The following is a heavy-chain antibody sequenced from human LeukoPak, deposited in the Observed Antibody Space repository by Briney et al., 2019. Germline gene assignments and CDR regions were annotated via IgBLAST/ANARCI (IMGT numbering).Heavy chain of an antibody. CDR3: GREPLYYYFWSGGTGYYYYYYMDV. Sequence: PSETLSLTCTVSGGSISSSSYYWGWIRQPPGKGLEWIGSIYYSGSTYYNPSLKSRVTISVDRSKNQFSLKLSSVTAADTAVYYCGREPLYYYFWSGGTGYYYYYYMDVWGKGTTVTVSS. D-gene: IGHD3-3*01. J-gene: IGHJ6*03. CDR2: IYYSGST. CDR1: GGSISSSSYY. V-gene: IGHV4-39*07.